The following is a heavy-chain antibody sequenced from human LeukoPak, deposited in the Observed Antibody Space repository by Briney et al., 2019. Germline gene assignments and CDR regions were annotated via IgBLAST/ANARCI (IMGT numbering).Heavy chain of an antibody. CDR3: ARYKENQLVLGNYYYYYYMDV. Sequence: ASVKVSYKASGYTFTSCYMHGVRQAPGQGLEWMGIINPSGGSTSYAQKFQGRVTMTGDMSTSTVYMELSSLRSEDTAVYYCARYKENQLVLGNYYYYYYMDVWGKGTTATVSS. D-gene: IGHD6-13*01. CDR2: INPSGGST. V-gene: IGHV1-46*01. J-gene: IGHJ6*03. CDR1: GYTFTSCY.